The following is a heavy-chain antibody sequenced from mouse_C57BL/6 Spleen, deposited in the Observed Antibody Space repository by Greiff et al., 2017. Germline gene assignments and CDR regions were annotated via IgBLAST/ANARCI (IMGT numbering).Heavy chain of an antibody. D-gene: IGHD3-2*02. J-gene: IGHJ2*01. Sequence: QVQLQQSGPELVKPGASVKISCTASGYAFCSSWMNWVKQRPGKGLEWIGRIDPGDGDTNYTGKFKGKATLTADKSSSTAHLQHSSLTSEDSAVYFCARQTAQGAFDYWGQGTTLTVSS. V-gene: IGHV1-82*01. CDR2: IDPGDGDT. CDR3: ARQTAQGAFDY. CDR1: GYAFCSSW.